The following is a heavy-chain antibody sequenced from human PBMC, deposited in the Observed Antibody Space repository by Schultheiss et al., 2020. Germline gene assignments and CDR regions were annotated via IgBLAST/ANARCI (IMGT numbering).Heavy chain of an antibody. V-gene: IGHV1-2*04. CDR3: ARGAVAGGGTGMDV. J-gene: IGHJ6*02. D-gene: IGHD6-19*01. CDR1: GYTFTSYD. CDR2: INPNSGGT. Sequence: ASVKVSCKASGYTFTSYDINWVRQATGQGLEWMGWINPNSGGTNYAQKFQGWVTMTRDTSISTAYMELSRLRSDDTAVYYCARGAVAGGGTGMDVWGQGTTVTVSS.